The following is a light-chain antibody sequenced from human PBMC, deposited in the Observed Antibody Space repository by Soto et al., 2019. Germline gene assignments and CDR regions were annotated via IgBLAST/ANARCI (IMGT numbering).Light chain of an antibody. CDR2: GNS. CDR1: SSNIGAGYD. CDR3: QSYDSSLSGSV. V-gene: IGLV1-40*01. Sequence: QSVLTQPPSVSGAPGQRVTISCTGSSSNIGAGYDVHWYQQLPGTAPKLLIYGNSNRPSGVPDRFSGSKSGTSASLAITGLQAEDVGDYYCQSYDSSLSGSVFGGGTKLTVL. J-gene: IGLJ2*01.